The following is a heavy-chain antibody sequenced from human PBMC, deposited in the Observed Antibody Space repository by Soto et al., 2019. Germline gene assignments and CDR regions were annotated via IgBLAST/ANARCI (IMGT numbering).Heavy chain of an antibody. CDR3: ARHYSSGSRNWFDP. D-gene: IGHD6-19*01. Sequence: LSLTCSVSGGAINSSSYFWGWVRQPPGKGLEWIGSIYYSGSTYYNPSLRSRVTISVDTSKNQFSLKLSSVTAADTAVFYCARHYSSGSRNWFDPWGPGTLVTVYS. V-gene: IGHV4-39*01. CDR2: IYYSGST. CDR1: GGAINSSSYF. J-gene: IGHJ5*02.